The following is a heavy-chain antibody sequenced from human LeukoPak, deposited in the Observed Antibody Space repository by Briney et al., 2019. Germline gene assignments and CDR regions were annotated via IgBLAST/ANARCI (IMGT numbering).Heavy chain of an antibody. CDR2: IKSDGSGI. Sequence: RLLRLSWAVSGFPFMNSWRYGVPQPPGKGLEGVAKIKSDGSGISYVDSVKGRFIISRDNARNSLYLQMNSLRVEDTAVYFCAGGNSMDVWGKGTAVTVSS. V-gene: IGHV3-7*03. J-gene: IGHJ6*04. CDR3: AGGNSMDV. CDR1: GFPFMNSW. D-gene: IGHD1/OR15-1a*01.